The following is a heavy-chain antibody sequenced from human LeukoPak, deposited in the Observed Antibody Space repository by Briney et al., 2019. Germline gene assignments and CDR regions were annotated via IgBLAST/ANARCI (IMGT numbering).Heavy chain of an antibody. CDR2: INPSGGST. CDR3: ARGGREPYSSGWTDAFDI. CDR1: GYTFTSYY. D-gene: IGHD6-19*01. V-gene: IGHV1-46*01. Sequence: ASVKVSCKASGYTFTSYYMHWVRQAPGQGLEWMGIINPSGGSTSYAQKFQGRVTTTRDTSTSTVYMELSSLSSEDTAVYYCARGGREPYSSGWTDAFDIWGQGTMVTVSS. J-gene: IGHJ3*02.